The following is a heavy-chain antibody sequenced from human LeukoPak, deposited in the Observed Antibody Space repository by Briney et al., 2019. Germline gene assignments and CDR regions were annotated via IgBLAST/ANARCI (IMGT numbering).Heavy chain of an antibody. CDR2: ISGSSSYI. CDR3: AKGGGGRLIYYYYMDV. D-gene: IGHD3-16*01. J-gene: IGHJ6*03. CDR1: GFTFSTYN. Sequence: GGSLRLSCAASGFTFSTYNMNWVRQAPGKGLEWVSSISGSSSYIYYADSVKGRFSISRDNAKNSLYLQMNSLRAEDMALYYCAKGGGGRLIYYYYMDVWGKGTTVTVSS. V-gene: IGHV3-21*04.